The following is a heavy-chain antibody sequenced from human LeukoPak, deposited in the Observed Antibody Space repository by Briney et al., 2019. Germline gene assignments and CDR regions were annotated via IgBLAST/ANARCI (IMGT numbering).Heavy chain of an antibody. Sequence: GGSLRLSCEASGFTFDDYGMSWVRQPTGKGLEGVSGINRNGGSTDYADSVKGRFTISRDNAKNSHFLQMNSLRVEDTALYYCARGFRNGPFDCWGQGTLVTVSS. CDR2: INRNGGST. CDR3: ARGFRNGPFDC. D-gene: IGHD2-8*01. CDR1: GFTFDDYG. J-gene: IGHJ4*02. V-gene: IGHV3-20*04.